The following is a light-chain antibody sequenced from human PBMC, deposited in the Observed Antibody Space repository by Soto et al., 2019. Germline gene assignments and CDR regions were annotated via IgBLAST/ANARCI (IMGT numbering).Light chain of an antibody. Sequence: DIVMTQSPLSLPVTPGEPASISCKSSQSLLYGNGYTYLDWYLQKPGQSPQLLIYLGSHRASGVPDRFSGSGSGTDFTLKISRVEAEDVGVYYCMQAVQTPITFGQGTRLDI. J-gene: IGKJ5*01. CDR3: MQAVQTPIT. V-gene: IGKV2-28*01. CDR2: LGS. CDR1: QSLLYGNGYTY.